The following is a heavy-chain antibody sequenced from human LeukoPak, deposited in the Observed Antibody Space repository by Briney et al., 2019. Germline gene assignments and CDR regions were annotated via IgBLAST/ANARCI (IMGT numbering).Heavy chain of an antibody. CDR3: AKDRVDGSGSQFDS. Sequence: PGGSLRLSCAASEFTFSSYEMNWVRQAPGKGLEWVSSISGSGAMTYYADSVKGRFTISRDNAMDTLYLQMSSLRADDTAVYYCAKDRVDGSGSQFDSWGQGSLVIVSS. CDR2: ISGSGAMT. CDR1: EFTFSSYE. J-gene: IGHJ4*02. D-gene: IGHD3-10*01. V-gene: IGHV3-23*01.